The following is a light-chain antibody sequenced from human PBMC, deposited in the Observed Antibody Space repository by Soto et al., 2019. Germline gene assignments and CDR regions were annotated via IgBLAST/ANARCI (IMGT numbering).Light chain of an antibody. Sequence: QSVLTQPASVSGSPGQSITISCTGTSSDVGASNYVSWYQQLPGKVPNLIIYEVSSRPSGVSDRFSGSKSGNTASLTISGLQAEDEGDYYCIAYTTSSTRVFGSGTKVTVL. CDR2: EVS. J-gene: IGLJ1*01. V-gene: IGLV2-14*01. CDR3: IAYTTSSTRV. CDR1: SSDVGASNY.